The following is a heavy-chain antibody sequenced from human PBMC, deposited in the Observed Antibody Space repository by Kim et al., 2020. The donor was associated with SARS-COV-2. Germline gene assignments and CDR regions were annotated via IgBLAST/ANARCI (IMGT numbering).Heavy chain of an antibody. V-gene: IGHV1-18*01. Sequence: ASVKVSCKASGYTFTSYGISWVRQAPGQGLEWMGWISAYNGNTNYAQKLQGRVTMTTDTSTSTAYMELRSLRSDDTAVYYCARILNPGGDYGDFDYWGQGTLVTVSS. J-gene: IGHJ4*02. CDR1: GYTFTSYG. D-gene: IGHD4-17*01. CDR3: ARILNPGGDYGDFDY. CDR2: ISAYNGNT.